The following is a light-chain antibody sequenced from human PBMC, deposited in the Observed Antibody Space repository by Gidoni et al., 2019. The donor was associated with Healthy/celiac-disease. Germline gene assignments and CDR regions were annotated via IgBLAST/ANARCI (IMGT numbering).Light chain of an antibody. CDR2: RNN. Sequence: QSVLTQPPSASGTPGQRVTISCSGSSRNIGSNYVYWYQQLPGTAPKLLIYRNNQRPSRVPDRFSGSKSGTSASLAISGLRSEDEADYYCAAWDDSLSGPVFGGGTKLTVL. V-gene: IGLV1-47*01. J-gene: IGLJ2*01. CDR1: SRNIGSNY. CDR3: AAWDDSLSGPV.